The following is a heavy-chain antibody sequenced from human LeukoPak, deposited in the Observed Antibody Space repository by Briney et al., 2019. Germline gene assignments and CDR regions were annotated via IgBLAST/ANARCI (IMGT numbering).Heavy chain of an antibody. D-gene: IGHD3-16*01. CDR2: IKQDGSEK. V-gene: IGHV3-7*05. CDR3: ARLRGDYYFDC. Sequence: GGSLRLSCAASGFTFSNYWMIWVRQAPGKGLEWVGNIKQDGSEKRYADSVRGRFSISRDNAQTSLYLQMNSLRAEDTAVYYCARLRGDYYFDCWGQGTLVTVSS. J-gene: IGHJ4*02. CDR1: GFTFSNYW.